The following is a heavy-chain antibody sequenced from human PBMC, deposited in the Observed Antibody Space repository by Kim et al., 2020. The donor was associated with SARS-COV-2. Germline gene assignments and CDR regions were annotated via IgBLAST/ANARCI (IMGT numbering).Heavy chain of an antibody. D-gene: IGHD3-9*01. CDR2: IYPGDSDT. Sequence: GESLKISCKGSGYSFTSYWIGWVRQMPGKGLEWMGIIYPGDSDTRYSPSFQGQVTISADKSISTAYLQWSSLKASDTAMYYCARGPKYYDILTGYYKIYFDYWVQGTLVTVSS. V-gene: IGHV5-51*01. J-gene: IGHJ4*02. CDR3: ARGPKYYDILTGYYKIYFDY. CDR1: GYSFTSYW.